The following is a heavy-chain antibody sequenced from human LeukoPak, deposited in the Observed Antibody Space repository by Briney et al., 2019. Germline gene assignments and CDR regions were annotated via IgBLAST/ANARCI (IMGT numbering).Heavy chain of an antibody. CDR3: ARVGYSYGYVMYFDY. J-gene: IGHJ4*02. D-gene: IGHD5-18*01. Sequence: ASVKVSCKASGYTFTGYYMHWVRQAPGQGLEWMGRINPNSGGTNYAQKFQGRVTMTRDTSISTAYMELSRLRSDDTAVYYWARVGYSYGYVMYFDYWGQGTLVTVSS. CDR2: INPNSGGT. CDR1: GYTFTGYY. V-gene: IGHV1-2*06.